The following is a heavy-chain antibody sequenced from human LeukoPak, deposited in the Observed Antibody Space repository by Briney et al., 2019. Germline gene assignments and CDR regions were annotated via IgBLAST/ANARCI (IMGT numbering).Heavy chain of an antibody. CDR2: IRGGGGST. CDR3: AKDRGEVVYGEGFDY. D-gene: IGHD4-17*01. Sequence: GGSLRLSCAASGFTFSNYAMSWVRQAPGKGLEWVSAIRGGGGSTYYADSVKGRFTISRDNSKNTLYLQMNSLRAEDTAVYYCAKDRGEVVYGEGFDYWGQGTLVTVSS. J-gene: IGHJ4*02. CDR1: GFTFSNYA. V-gene: IGHV3-23*01.